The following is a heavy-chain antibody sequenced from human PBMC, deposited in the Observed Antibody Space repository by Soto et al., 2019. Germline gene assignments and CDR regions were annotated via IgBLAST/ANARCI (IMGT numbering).Heavy chain of an antibody. J-gene: IGHJ4*02. V-gene: IGHV4-34*01. D-gene: IGHD2-21*01. Sequence: SETLSLTCAVYGGSFSGYYWSWIRQPPGKGLEWIGEINHSGSTNYNPSLKSRVTISVDTSKNQFSLKLSSVPGADTAVYYCASWWRGVVVIHFIRDYWGQGTLVTVSS. CDR1: GGSFSGYY. CDR2: INHSGST. CDR3: ASWWRGVVVIHFIRDY.